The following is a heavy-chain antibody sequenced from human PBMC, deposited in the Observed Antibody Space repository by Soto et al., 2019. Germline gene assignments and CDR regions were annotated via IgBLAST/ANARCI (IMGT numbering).Heavy chain of an antibody. V-gene: IGHV1-8*01. CDR1: GYTFTSYD. D-gene: IGHD3-3*01. CDR2: MNSNSGNT. J-gene: IGHJ6*03. Sequence: ASGKVSCRASGYTFTSYDTNWVRQATGQGLGWMGWMNSNSGNTGYAQKFQGRDTMTRNTSISTAYMELSSLRSEDTAVYYCARGPPMYYDFWSGYYWNYYYYYMYGCGKGTTVTVSS. CDR3: ARGPPMYYDFWSGYYWNYYYYYMYG.